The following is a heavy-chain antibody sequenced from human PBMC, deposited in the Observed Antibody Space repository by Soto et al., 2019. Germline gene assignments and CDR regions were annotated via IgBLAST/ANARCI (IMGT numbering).Heavy chain of an antibody. Sequence: GGSLRLSCAAPGFTFSSYSMNWVRQAPGKGLEWVSSISSSSSYIYYADSVKGRFTISRDNAKNSLYLQMNSLRAEDTAVYYCARDADCSSTSCYSGGGYYGMDVWGQGTTVTVSS. D-gene: IGHD2-2*01. J-gene: IGHJ6*02. CDR2: ISSSSSYI. CDR3: ARDADCSSTSCYSGGGYYGMDV. CDR1: GFTFSSYS. V-gene: IGHV3-21*01.